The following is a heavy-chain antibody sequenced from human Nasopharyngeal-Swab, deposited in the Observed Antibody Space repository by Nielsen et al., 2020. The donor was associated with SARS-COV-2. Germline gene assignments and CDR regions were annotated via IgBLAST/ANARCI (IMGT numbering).Heavy chain of an antibody. D-gene: IGHD3-10*01. CDR3: ARGRITMVRGVRSFRAFDI. CDR2: INPSGGST. J-gene: IGHJ3*02. CDR1: GYTFTSYY. Sequence: ASVKVSCKASGYTFTSYYMHWVRQAPGQGLEWMGIINPSGGSTSYAQKFQGRVTMTRDTSTSTVYMELSSLRSEATAVYYCARGRITMVRGVRSFRAFDIWGQGTMVTVSS. V-gene: IGHV1-46*01.